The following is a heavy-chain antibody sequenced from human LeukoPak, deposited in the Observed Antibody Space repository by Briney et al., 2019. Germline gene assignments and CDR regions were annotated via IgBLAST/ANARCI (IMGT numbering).Heavy chain of an antibody. V-gene: IGHV4-59*01. CDR2: IYYSGST. CDR1: GDSIGSYY. J-gene: IGHJ4*02. Sequence: SETLSLTCNVSGDSIGSYYWSWIRQPPGKGLEWIGHIYYSGSTNYNPSLKSRVTISVDTSKNQFSLKMSSVTAADTAVYYCARSRDGYNQNTPLFYWGQGTLVTVSS. CDR3: ARSRDGYNQNTPLFY. D-gene: IGHD5-24*01.